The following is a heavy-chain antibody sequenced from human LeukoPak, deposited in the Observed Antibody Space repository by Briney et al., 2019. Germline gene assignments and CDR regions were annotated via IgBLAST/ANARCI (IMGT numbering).Heavy chain of an antibody. CDR1: GYSFTSYW. CDR2: IYPGDSDT. J-gene: IGHJ4*02. CDR3: ARPSSSGWSKFDY. Sequence: LGESLKISCKGSGYSFTSYWIGWVRQMPGKGLEWMGIIYPGDSDTRYSPSFQGQVTISADKSISTAYLQWSSPEASDTAMYYCARPSSSGWSKFDYWGQGTLVTVSS. D-gene: IGHD6-19*01. V-gene: IGHV5-51*01.